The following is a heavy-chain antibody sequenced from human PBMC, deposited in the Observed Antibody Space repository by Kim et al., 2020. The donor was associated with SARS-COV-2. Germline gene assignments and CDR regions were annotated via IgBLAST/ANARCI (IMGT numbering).Heavy chain of an antibody. CDR1: GYTFTAYY. V-gene: IGHV1-2*02. J-gene: IGHJ5*02. CDR2: INPNNGGT. CDR3: ARRYSSGQYNWFDP. Sequence: ASVKVSCKASGYTFTAYYMHWVRQAPGQGLEWMGWINPNNGGTNYAQKFQGRVTMTRDTAISTAYMELTTLRSDDTAIYYCARRYSSGQYNWFDPWGQGT. D-gene: IGHD3-10*01.